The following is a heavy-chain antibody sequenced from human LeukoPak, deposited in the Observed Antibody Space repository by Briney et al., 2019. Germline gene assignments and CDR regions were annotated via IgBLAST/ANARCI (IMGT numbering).Heavy chain of an antibody. CDR3: ATDSTVTGGWFDP. CDR1: GYTLTELS. D-gene: IGHD4-17*01. Sequence: SVKVSCKVSGYTLTELSMHWVRQAPGKGLEWMGGFDPEDGETIYAQKFQGRVTMTEDTSTDTAYMELSSLRSEDTAVYYCATDSTVTGGWFDPWGQGTLVTVSS. CDR2: FDPEDGET. V-gene: IGHV1-24*01. J-gene: IGHJ5*02.